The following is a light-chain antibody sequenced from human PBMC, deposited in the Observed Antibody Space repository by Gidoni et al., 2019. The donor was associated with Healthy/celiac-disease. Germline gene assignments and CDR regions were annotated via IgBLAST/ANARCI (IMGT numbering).Light chain of an antibody. J-gene: IGLJ3*02. CDR1: SSNIGSNY. V-gene: IGLV1-47*01. CDR2: RNN. Sequence: QSVLTHPPSASGPPGQRVPTSCSGSSSNIGSNYVYWYQQLPGTAPKLLIYRNNQRPSGVPDRFSGSKSGTSASLAISGLRSEDEADYYCAAWDDSLSGWVFGGGTKLTVL. CDR3: AAWDDSLSGWV.